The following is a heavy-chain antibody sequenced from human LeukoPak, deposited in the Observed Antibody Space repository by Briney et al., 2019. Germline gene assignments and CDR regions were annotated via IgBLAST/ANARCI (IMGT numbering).Heavy chain of an antibody. CDR3: ARTRPRWLPNFDY. V-gene: IGHV3-53*01. Sequence: GGSLRLSCAASGFTVSSNYMSWVRQAPGKGLEWVSVIYSGGSTYYADSVKGRFTISRDNSKNTLYLQMNSLRAEDTAVYYCARTRPRWLPNFDYWGQGTLVTVSS. CDR2: IYSGGST. J-gene: IGHJ4*02. D-gene: IGHD5-12*01. CDR1: GFTVSSNY.